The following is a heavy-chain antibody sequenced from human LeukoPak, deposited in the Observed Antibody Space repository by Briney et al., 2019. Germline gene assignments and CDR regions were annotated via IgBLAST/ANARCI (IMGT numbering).Heavy chain of an antibody. V-gene: IGHV4-31*03. J-gene: IGHJ4*02. CDR3: ATAEWEYFYFAS. CDR1: GGSVTGGGYY. Sequence: SETLSLTCSVSGGSVTGGGYYWSGIRQHPGKGLEWIGFASYSGGTYYNPSLMSRITISVDRSQNQFSLRMRDVTAADTAVYFCATAEWEYFYFASWSQGGLVAASS. CDR2: ASYSGGT. D-gene: IGHD1-26*01.